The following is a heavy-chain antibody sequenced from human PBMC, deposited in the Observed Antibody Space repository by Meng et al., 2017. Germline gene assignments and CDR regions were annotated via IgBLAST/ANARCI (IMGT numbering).Heavy chain of an antibody. CDR2: IIPIFGTA. J-gene: IGHJ4*02. V-gene: IGHV1-69*05. D-gene: IGHD3-22*01. CDR1: GGTFSSYA. Sequence: SVKVSCKASGGTFSSYAISWVRQAPGQGLEWMGGIIPIFGTANYAQKFQGRVTITTDESTSTAYMELSSLGSEDTAVYYCARGGYYDSSGYFVVAYYFDYWGQGTLVTVSS. CDR3: ARGGYYDSSGYFVVAYYFDY.